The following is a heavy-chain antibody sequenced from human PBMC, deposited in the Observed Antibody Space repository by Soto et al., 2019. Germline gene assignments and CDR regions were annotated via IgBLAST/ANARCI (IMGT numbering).Heavy chain of an antibody. V-gene: IGHV3-30*03. CDR2: VSYDGSKT. Sequence: HPGGSLRLSCAASGFTFRSFGMHWVRQAPGMGLEWVALVSYDGSKTYYADSVKGRFTISRDNSKNTLYLQMNSLRAEDTAVYYCARSNHDYMDVWGKGTTVTVSS. CDR3: ARSNHDYMDV. CDR1: GFTFRSFG. J-gene: IGHJ6*03.